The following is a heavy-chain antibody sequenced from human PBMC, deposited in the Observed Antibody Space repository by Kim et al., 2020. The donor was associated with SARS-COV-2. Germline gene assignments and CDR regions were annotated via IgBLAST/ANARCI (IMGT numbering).Heavy chain of an antibody. CDR3: ARVGLERPFPYYYYGMDV. J-gene: IGHJ6*02. D-gene: IGHD1-1*01. V-gene: IGHV3-53*01. CDR2: IYSGGST. CDR1: GFTVSSNY. Sequence: GGSLRLSCAASGFTVSSNYMSWVRQAPGKGLEWVSVIYSGGSTYYADSVKGRFTISRDNSKNTLYLQMNSLRAEDTAVYYCARVGLERPFPYYYYGMDVWGQGATVTVSS.